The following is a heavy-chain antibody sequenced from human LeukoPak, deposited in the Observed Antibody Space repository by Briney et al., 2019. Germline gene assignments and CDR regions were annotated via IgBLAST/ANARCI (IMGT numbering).Heavy chain of an antibody. D-gene: IGHD3-3*01. CDR1: GVTFSRYA. V-gene: IGHV3-23*01. Sequence: GGSLRLSCVASGVTFSRYAINWVRQAPGKGLEWVSAISATGRRTDYAGSVKGRFTISRDNSKSTLYLQMNSLRAEDTAVYYCAKADYDFWSGYPSDYWGQGTLVTVSS. J-gene: IGHJ4*02. CDR2: ISATGRRT. CDR3: AKADYDFWSGYPSDY.